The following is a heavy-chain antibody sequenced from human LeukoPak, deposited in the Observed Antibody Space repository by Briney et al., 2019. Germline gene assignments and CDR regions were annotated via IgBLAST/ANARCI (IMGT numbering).Heavy chain of an antibody. Sequence: QPGGSLRLSCAASGFPFSSYAMSWVSQAPGKGLEWASSISGSGDSTFYADSVKGRFTISRDNSKNTLFVQMNSLRVEDTAVYYCAKYYYGLGSYGRYFDYWGQGTLVTVSS. D-gene: IGHD3-10*01. CDR3: AKYYYGLGSYGRYFDY. J-gene: IGHJ4*02. CDR1: GFPFSSYA. V-gene: IGHV3-23*01. CDR2: ISGSGDST.